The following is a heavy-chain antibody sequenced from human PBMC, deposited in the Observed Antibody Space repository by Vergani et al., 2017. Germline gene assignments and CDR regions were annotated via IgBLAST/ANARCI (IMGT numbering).Heavy chain of an antibody. D-gene: IGHD6-25*01. CDR1: GFTFSSYS. CDR3: ARVIAALYYYYYYYMDV. CDR2: ISSSSSYI. Sequence: EVQMVESGGGLVKPGGSLRLSCVASGFTFSSYSMNWVRQAPGKGLEWVSSISSSSSYIYYADSVKGRFTISRDNAKNSLYLQMNSLRAEDTAVYYCARVIAALYYYYYYYMDVWGKGTTVTVSS. J-gene: IGHJ6*03. V-gene: IGHV3-21*01.